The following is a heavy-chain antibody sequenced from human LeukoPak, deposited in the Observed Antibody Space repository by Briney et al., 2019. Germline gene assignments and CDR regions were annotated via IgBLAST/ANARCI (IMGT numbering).Heavy chain of an antibody. CDR2: ISGSGGST. CDR3: AKLNGYCSSTSCRNYYYYYYMDV. J-gene: IGHJ6*03. V-gene: IGHV3-23*01. Sequence: GGSLRLSCAASGFTFSSYAMSWVRQAPGKGLEWVSAISGSGGSTYYADSVKGRFTISRDNSKNTLYLQMNSLRAEDTAVYYCAKLNGYCSSTSCRNYYYYYYMDVWGKGTTVTVSS. CDR1: GFTFSSYA. D-gene: IGHD2-2*01.